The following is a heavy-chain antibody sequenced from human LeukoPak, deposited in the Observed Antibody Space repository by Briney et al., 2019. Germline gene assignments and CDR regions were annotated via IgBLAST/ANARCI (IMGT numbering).Heavy chain of an antibody. CDR1: GGSISSYY. CDR3: ARLGASGGVLYYYGMDV. V-gene: IGHV4-59*08. CDR2: IYYSGST. D-gene: IGHD3-16*01. Sequence: SETLSLTCTVSGGSISSYYWSWIRQPPGKGLEWIGYIYYSGSTNYNPSLKSRVTISVDTSKNQFSLKLSSVTAADTAVYYCARLGASGGVLYYYGMDVWGQGTTVTVSS. J-gene: IGHJ6*02.